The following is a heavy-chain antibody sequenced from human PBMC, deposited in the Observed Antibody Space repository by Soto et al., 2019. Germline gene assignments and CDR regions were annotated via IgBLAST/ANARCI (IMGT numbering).Heavy chain of an antibody. Sequence: GGSLRLSCAASGFTFSSYAMHWVRQAPGKGLEWVAVISYDGSNKYYADSVKGRFTISRDNSKNTLYLQMNSLRAEDTAGYYCARGPRGSPGIAVAVPPLAPGGQGTLVTVP. CDR3: ARGPRGSPGIAVAVPPLAP. V-gene: IGHV3-30-3*01. J-gene: IGHJ5*02. CDR1: GFTFSSYA. CDR2: ISYDGSNK. D-gene: IGHD6-19*01.